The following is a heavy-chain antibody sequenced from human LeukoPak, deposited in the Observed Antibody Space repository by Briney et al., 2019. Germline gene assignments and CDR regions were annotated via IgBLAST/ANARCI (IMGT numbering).Heavy chain of an antibody. V-gene: IGHV3-21*01. Sequence: KSGGSLRLSCAASGFTFSNYSMNWVRQAPGKGLEWVSSISSSSSYIYYADSVKGRFTISRDNAKNSLYLQMNSLRAEDTAVYYCASEKQLWDAFDIWGQGTMVTVSS. CDR2: ISSSSSYI. D-gene: IGHD5-18*01. CDR3: ASEKQLWDAFDI. J-gene: IGHJ3*02. CDR1: GFTFSNYS.